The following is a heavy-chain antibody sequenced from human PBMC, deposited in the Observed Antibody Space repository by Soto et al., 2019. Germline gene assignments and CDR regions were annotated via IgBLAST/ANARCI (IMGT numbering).Heavy chain of an antibody. CDR3: ARDSGDYGDYGLDY. J-gene: IGHJ4*02. Sequence: EVQLVESGGGLVQPGGSLRLSCAASGFTFSSYSMNWVRQAPGKGLEWVSYISSSSSTIYYADSVKGRFTISRDNAKNSMYLQMNSLRDEDTAVYYCARDSGDYGDYGLDYWGQGTLVTVSS. CDR2: ISSSSSTI. V-gene: IGHV3-48*02. D-gene: IGHD4-17*01. CDR1: GFTFSSYS.